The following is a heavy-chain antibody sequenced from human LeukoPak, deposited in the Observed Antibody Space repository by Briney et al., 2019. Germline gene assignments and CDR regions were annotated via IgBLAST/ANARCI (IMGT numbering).Heavy chain of an antibody. J-gene: IGHJ4*02. D-gene: IGHD2-2*01. CDR1: GGTFSSYA. CDR3: ARDGPFCSSTSCYGDY. Sequence: ASVKVSCKASGGTFSSYAISWVRQAPGQGLEWMGGIIPIFGTANYAQKFQGRVTITADESTSTAYMELSSLRSEDTAVYYCARDGPFCSSTSCYGDYWGQGTLVTVSS. CDR2: IIPIFGTA. V-gene: IGHV1-69*13.